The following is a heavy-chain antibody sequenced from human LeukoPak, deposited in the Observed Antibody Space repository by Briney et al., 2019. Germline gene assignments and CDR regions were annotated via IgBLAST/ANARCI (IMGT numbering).Heavy chain of an antibody. V-gene: IGHV3-23*01. CDR1: EFTFSTYA. D-gene: IGHD1-26*01. CDR2: ISGSGGRT. J-gene: IGHJ4*02. Sequence: GGSLRLSCAASEFTFSTYAMSWVRQAPGQGLEWVSTISGSGGRTYYADSVKDRFTISRDNSKNTLYLQMNSLRAEDTAVYYCARDRVGATTNFDYWGQGTLVTVSS. CDR3: ARDRVGATTNFDY.